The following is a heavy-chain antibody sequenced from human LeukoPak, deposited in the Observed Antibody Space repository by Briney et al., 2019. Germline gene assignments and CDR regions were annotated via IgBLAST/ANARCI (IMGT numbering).Heavy chain of an antibody. D-gene: IGHD5-18*01. CDR3: ARDNGSRYTFGYEHYYYYIDV. V-gene: IGHV4-4*07. CDR2: IHSGGTT. CDR1: GGSIGDDY. Sequence: SETLSLTCTVSGGSIGDDYFTWIRQSAGKGLEWIGRIHSGGTTNYNPSLMSRVTLSIDTSKKQISLKLTSMTAADTALYYCARDNGSRYTFGYEHYYYYIDVWGKGTTVTVSS. J-gene: IGHJ6*03.